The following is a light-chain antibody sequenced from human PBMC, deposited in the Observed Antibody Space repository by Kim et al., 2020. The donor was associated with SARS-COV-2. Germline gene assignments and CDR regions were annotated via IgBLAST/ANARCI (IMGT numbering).Light chain of an antibody. CDR3: QQSYSTAWT. V-gene: IGKV1-39*01. CDR1: QNIRNY. J-gene: IGKJ1*01. CDR2: AAS. Sequence: ASVGDRVTITCQESQNIRNYLTWYQQKPGRAPKLLIHAASNLQRGVPSRFSGSGSGTVFTLTISSLQPEDFAIYYCQQSYSTAWTFGQGTKVDIK.